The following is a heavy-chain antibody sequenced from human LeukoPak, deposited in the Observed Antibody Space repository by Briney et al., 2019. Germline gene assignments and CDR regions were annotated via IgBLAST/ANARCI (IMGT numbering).Heavy chain of an antibody. CDR1: GFTFSSYA. V-gene: IGHV3-30-3*01. CDR2: ISYDGSNK. CDR3: ARDASSSWYSRGGMDV. D-gene: IGHD6-13*01. Sequence: GGSLRLSCAASGFTFSSYAMPWVRQAPGKGLEWVAVISYDGSNKYYADSVKGRFTISRDNSKNTLYLQMNSLRAEDTAVYYCARDASSSWYSRGGMDVWGQGTTVTVSS. J-gene: IGHJ6*02.